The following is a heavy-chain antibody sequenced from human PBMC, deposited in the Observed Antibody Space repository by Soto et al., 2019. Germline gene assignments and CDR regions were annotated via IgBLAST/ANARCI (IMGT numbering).Heavy chain of an antibody. V-gene: IGHV3-23*01. D-gene: IGHD5-18*01. Sequence: GGSLRLSCPATGFTFSTCAMNWVRQAPGKGLEWVSTITGSGTTTYYADSVKGRFTISRDNFKNTPYLRMNSLRVEDTAVYYCARDPPRGYSYGADNVDYWGQGTLVTVSS. CDR1: GFTFSTCA. CDR2: ITGSGTTT. CDR3: ARDPPRGYSYGADNVDY. J-gene: IGHJ4*02.